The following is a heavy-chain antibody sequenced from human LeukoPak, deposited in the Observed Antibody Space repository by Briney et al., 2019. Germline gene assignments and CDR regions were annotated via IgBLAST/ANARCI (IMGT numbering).Heavy chain of an antibody. CDR3: AADRDTSGWFEGFFFDH. J-gene: IGHJ4*02. CDR2: IVVDTGNT. D-gene: IGHD6-19*01. V-gene: IGHV1-58*01. Sequence: GTSVKVSCKASGFTFTSSAVQWVRQVRGQRLEWIGWIVVDTGNTRYAQEFQERVTITRDMSTNTAYMELSSLRSEDTAVYYCAADRDTSGWFEGFFFDHWGQGTLVTVPS. CDR1: GFTFTSSA.